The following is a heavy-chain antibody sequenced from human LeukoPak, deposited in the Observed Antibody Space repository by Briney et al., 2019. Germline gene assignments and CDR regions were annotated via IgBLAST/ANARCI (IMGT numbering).Heavy chain of an antibody. CDR1: GGSIRAYY. CDR3: ARRAEMTMAGLGNWFDP. V-gene: IGHV4-59*01. D-gene: IGHD4/OR15-4a*01. J-gene: IGHJ5*02. CDR2: IEYSGDT. Sequence: ETLSLTCSVSGGSIRAYYWNWIQQPPGKGLEWIGYIEYSGDTNYNPSLKSRVTISVNTSKNQSSLTLTSVTAADTAIYYCARRAEMTMAGLGNWFDPWGQGTLVTVSS.